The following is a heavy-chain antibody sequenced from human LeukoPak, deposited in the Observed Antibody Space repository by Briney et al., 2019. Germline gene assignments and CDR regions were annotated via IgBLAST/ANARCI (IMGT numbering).Heavy chain of an antibody. Sequence: GGPLRLSCAASGFTFSSYWMSWVRQAPGKGLEWVANIKQDGSEKYYVDSVKGRFTISRDNAKNSLYLQMNSLRAEDTAVYYCARGYSGYDFSWNWFDPWGQGTLVTVSS. D-gene: IGHD5-12*01. V-gene: IGHV3-7*05. J-gene: IGHJ5*02. CDR2: IKQDGSEK. CDR3: ARGYSGYDFSWNWFDP. CDR1: GFTFSSYW.